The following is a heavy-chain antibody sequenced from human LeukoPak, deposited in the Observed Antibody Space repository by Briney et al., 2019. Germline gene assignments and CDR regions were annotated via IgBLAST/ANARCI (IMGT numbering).Heavy chain of an antibody. CDR1: GYTFTGYY. Sequence: ASVKVSCKASGYTFTGYYMHWVRQAPGQGLEWMGRINPNSGGTNYAQKFQGRVTMTRDRSTSTIFMELSSLRSEDTAVYYCARDYQPNDFDYWGQGTLVTVSS. D-gene: IGHD2-2*01. J-gene: IGHJ4*02. CDR3: ARDYQPNDFDY. V-gene: IGHV1-2*06. CDR2: INPNSGGT.